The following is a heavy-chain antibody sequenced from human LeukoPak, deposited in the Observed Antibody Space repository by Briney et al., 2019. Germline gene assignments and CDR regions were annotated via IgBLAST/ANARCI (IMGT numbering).Heavy chain of an antibody. CDR2: INPNSGGT. J-gene: IGHJ4*02. CDR1: GYTFTGYY. CDR3: ARGGNGFYPMGGY. D-gene: IGHD3-16*01. Sequence: ASVKVSCKASGYTFTGYYMHWVRQAPGQGLEWMGWINPNSGGTNYAQKFQGRVTMTRDTSISTAYMELRSLRSDDTAVYYCARGGNGFYPMGGYWGQGTLVTVSS. V-gene: IGHV1-2*02.